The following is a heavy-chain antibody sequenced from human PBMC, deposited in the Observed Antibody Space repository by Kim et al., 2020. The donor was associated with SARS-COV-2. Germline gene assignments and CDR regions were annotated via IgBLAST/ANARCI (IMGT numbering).Heavy chain of an antibody. V-gene: IGHV4-59*08. CDR3: ARRGSYQLLSWFDP. J-gene: IGHJ5*02. Sequence: IPSLKSRVPISVDTSKNQFSLKLSSVTAADTAVYYCARRGSYQLLSWFDPWGQGTLVTVSS. D-gene: IGHD2-2*01.